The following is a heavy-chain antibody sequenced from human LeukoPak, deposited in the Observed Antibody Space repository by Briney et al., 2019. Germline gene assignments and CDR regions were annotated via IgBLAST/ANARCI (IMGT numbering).Heavy chain of an antibody. V-gene: IGHV3-23*01. D-gene: IGHD2-2*01. CDR1: GFTFSSYA. J-gene: IGHJ5*02. CDR2: ISGSGGST. Sequence: GGSLRLSCAASGFTFSSYAMSWVRQAPGKGLEWVSAISGSGGSTYYADSVKGRFTISRDNSKNTLYLQMNSLRAEDTVVYYCAKDLKFIVVVPAAMGRWFDPWGQGTLVTVSS. CDR3: AKDLKFIVVVPAAMGRWFDP.